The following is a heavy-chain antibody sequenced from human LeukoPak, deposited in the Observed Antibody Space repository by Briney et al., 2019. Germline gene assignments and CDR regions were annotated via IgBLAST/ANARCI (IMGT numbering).Heavy chain of an antibody. Sequence: GGSLRLSCAASGFTVSSNYMSWVPQAPGKGLEWVSVIYSGGSTYYADSVKGRFTISRDNSKNTLYLQMNSLRAEDTAVYYCAREIVGATTSPLDYWGQGTLVTVSS. J-gene: IGHJ4*02. CDR3: AREIVGATTSPLDY. CDR2: IYSGGST. V-gene: IGHV3-66*01. CDR1: GFTVSSNY. D-gene: IGHD1-26*01.